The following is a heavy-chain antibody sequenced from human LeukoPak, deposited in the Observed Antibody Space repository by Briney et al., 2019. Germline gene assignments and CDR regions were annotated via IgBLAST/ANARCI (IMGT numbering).Heavy chain of an antibody. Sequence: SGGSLRLYCGASGFTFSNYNMNWVRQAPGKGLEWVSTITRSNSYIYYADSVRGRFTISRDNAKNSLYLQMSSLRAEDTAVYYCARDDTTMILNLWGRGTLVTVSS. CDR3: ARDDTTMILNL. D-gene: IGHD3-22*01. V-gene: IGHV3-21*01. J-gene: IGHJ2*01. CDR1: GFTFSNYN. CDR2: ITRSNSYI.